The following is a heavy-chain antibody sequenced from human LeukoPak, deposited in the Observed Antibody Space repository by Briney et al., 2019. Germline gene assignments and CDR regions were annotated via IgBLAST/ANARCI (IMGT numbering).Heavy chain of an antibody. CDR1: GFTFSNYA. CDR2: ISSSGATI. V-gene: IGHV3-21*04. J-gene: IGHJ4*02. Sequence: GSLRLSCAASGFTFSNYAMIWVRQAPGKGLEWVSAISSSGATIYYADSVKGRFTLSRDNAKNSLYLQMNSLRAEDTAVYYCARVYSYGFYYFYYWGQGTLVTVSS. D-gene: IGHD5-18*01. CDR3: ARVYSYGFYYFYY.